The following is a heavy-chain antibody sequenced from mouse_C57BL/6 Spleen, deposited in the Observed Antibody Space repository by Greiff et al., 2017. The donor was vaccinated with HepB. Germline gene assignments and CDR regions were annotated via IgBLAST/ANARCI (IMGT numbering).Heavy chain of an antibody. CDR1: GYTFTSYG. D-gene: IGHD2-4*01. Sequence: QVQLQQSGAELARPGASVKLSCKASGYTFTSYGISWVKQRTGQGLEWIGEIYPRSGNTYYNEKFKGKATLTADKSSSTAYMELRSLTSEDSAVYFCAREDYDGAGFAYWGQGTLVTVSA. J-gene: IGHJ3*01. CDR3: AREDYDGAGFAY. V-gene: IGHV1-81*01. CDR2: IYPRSGNT.